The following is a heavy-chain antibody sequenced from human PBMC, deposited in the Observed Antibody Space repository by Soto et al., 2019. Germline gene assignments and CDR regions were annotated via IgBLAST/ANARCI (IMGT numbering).Heavy chain of an antibody. J-gene: IGHJ6*02. V-gene: IGHV1-18*01. CDR3: EREGYYSTTASYSPPGYYGLDV. D-gene: IGHD3-10*01. CDR2: ISAYNDYT. Sequence: QVQLVQSGAEVKKPGSSVKVSCKASGYTFISYGISWVRQAPGQGLEWMGWISAYNDYTNYAQKLRGRDTMTPPTTTRSASLEMRRLKSDKNAVYYCEREGYYSTTASYSPPGYYGLDVWGRGTTLTVS. CDR1: GYTFISYG.